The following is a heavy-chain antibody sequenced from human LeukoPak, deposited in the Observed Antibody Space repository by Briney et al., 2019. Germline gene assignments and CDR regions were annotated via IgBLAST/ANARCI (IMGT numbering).Heavy chain of an antibody. CDR1: GYTFTGYY. CDR3: ARWAAAGDPYYYYYMDV. V-gene: IGHV1-2*02. CDR2: INPNSGGT. Sequence: ASVKVSCKASGYTFTGYYMHWVRQAPGQGVEWMRGINPNSGGTKYAQKFQGRVTMTRDTSLSTAYRELSRLRSDDTAVYYCARWAAAGDPYYYYYMDVWGKGTTVTVSS. D-gene: IGHD6-13*01. J-gene: IGHJ6*03.